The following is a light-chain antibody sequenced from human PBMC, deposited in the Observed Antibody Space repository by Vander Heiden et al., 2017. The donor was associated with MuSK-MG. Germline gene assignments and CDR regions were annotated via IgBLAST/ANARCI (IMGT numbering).Light chain of an antibody. V-gene: IGKV1-39*01. CDR1: QGISSY. Sequence: DLQITPPPSSLSASVGDRVTITCRASQGISSYLSWYQQKPGKAPKLLISDASRLQGGVPSRFGGSGSGTDFTLTISSLQPEDFATYFCQQTDSIPWTFGQGTKV. J-gene: IGKJ1*01. CDR2: DAS. CDR3: QQTDSIPWT.